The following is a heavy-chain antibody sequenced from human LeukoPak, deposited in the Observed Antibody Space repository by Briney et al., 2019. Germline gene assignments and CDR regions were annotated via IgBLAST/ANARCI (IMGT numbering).Heavy chain of an antibody. CDR1: GFTFSSYS. D-gene: IGHD6-19*01. CDR3: ARGDGIAVAGSPFDY. CDR2: ISSSSSYI. J-gene: IGHJ4*02. V-gene: IGHV3-21*01. Sequence: GGSLRLSCAASGFTFSSYSMNWVRQAPGKGLEWVSSISSSSSYIYYADSVKGRFTISRDNAKNSLYLQMNSLRAEDTAVYYCARGDGIAVAGSPFDYWGQGTLVTVSS.